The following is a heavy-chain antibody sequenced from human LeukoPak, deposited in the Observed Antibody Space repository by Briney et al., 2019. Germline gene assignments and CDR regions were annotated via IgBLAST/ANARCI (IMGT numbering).Heavy chain of an antibody. Sequence: GGSLRLSCAASGFTFSSYSMNWVRQAPGKGLEWVSYISRSSDTISHADSVKGRFTISRDNAKNALYLQMNSLRAEDTAVYYCARRAGAYTHPYDYWGQGTLVTVSS. V-gene: IGHV3-48*01. J-gene: IGHJ4*02. D-gene: IGHD3-16*01. CDR3: ARRAGAYTHPYDY. CDR2: ISRSSDTI. CDR1: GFTFSSYS.